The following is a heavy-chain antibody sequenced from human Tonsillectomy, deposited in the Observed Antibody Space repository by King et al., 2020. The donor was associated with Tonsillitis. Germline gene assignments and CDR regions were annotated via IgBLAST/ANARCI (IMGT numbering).Heavy chain of an antibody. CDR3: AKPSIAVAGRGWFDP. CDR2: LYYSGNT. J-gene: IGHJ5*02. Sequence: LQLQESGPGLVKPSETLSLTCTVSGGSISSYTYYCAWIRQPPGKRLEWIGSLYYSGNTYYNPSIKSRVTISVDTSKNQFSLKLTSVTAADTAVYYCAKPSIAVAGRGWFDPWGQGTLVTVSS. D-gene: IGHD6-19*01. CDR1: GGSISSYTYY. V-gene: IGHV4-39*01.